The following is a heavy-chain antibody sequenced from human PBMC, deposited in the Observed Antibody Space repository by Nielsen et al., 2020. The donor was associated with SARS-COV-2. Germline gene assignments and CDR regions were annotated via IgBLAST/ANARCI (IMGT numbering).Heavy chain of an antibody. Sequence: GGSLRLSCAASGFTFSSYSMNWVRQAPGKGLEWVSSISSSSSYIYYADSVKGRFTISRDNAKNSLYLQMNSLRAEDTAVYYCARVALHYYDSSGSWGQGTLVTVSS. V-gene: IGHV3-21*01. CDR2: ISSSSSYI. CDR1: GFTFSSYS. D-gene: IGHD3-22*01. CDR3: ARVALHYYDSSGS. J-gene: IGHJ4*02.